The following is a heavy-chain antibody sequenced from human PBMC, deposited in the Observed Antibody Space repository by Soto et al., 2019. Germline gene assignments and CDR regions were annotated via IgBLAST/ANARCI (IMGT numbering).Heavy chain of an antibody. CDR2: IYYSGST. CDR1: GGSVSSGSYY. V-gene: IGHV4-61*01. D-gene: IGHD2-2*01. J-gene: IGHJ4*02. Sequence: SETLSLTCTVSGGSVSSGSYYWSWIRQPPGKGLEWIGYIYYSGSTNYNPSLKSRVTISVDTSKNQFSLKLSSVTAADTAVYYCARSADSTLDYWGQGTLVTVSS. CDR3: ARSADSTLDY.